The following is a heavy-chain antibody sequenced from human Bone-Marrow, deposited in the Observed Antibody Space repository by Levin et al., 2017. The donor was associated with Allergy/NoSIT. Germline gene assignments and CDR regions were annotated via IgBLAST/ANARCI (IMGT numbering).Heavy chain of an antibody. Sequence: SGGSLRLSCAVSGFTVYNNYMSWVRQAPGKGLEWVSLIYSGGTTQYADSVKGRFTISRDSSKNTLYLQMNSLTPEDTAMYYCARNVPLTANGYWGQGTLVPVSS. V-gene: IGHV3-66*01. J-gene: IGHJ4*02. CDR3: ARNVPLTANGY. CDR1: GFTVYNNY. CDR2: IYSGGTT. D-gene: IGHD2-8*01.